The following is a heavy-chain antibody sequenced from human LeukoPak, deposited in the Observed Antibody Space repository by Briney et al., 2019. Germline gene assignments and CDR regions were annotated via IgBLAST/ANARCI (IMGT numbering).Heavy chain of an antibody. V-gene: IGHV4-39*01. D-gene: IGHD3-3*01. CDR1: GGSISSSSYY. CDR2: IYYSGST. Sequence: SETLSLTCTVSGGSISSSSYYWGWIRQPPGKGLEWIGSIYYSGSTYYNPSLKSRVTISVDTSKNQFSLKLSSVTAADTAVYYCARQGPRWPLRFSVAEYYYYGMDVWGQGTTVTVSS. J-gene: IGHJ6*02. CDR3: ARQGPRWPLRFSVAEYYYYGMDV.